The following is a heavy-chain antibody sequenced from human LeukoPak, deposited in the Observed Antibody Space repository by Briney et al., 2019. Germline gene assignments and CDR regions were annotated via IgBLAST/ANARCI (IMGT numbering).Heavy chain of an antibody. Sequence: SETLSLTCAVYGGSFSGYYWSWIRQPPGKGLEWIGEINHSGSTNYNPSLKSRVTISVDTSKNQFSLKLSSVTAADTAVYYCARGGRITIFGPSGRLHAFDIWGQGTMVTVSS. CDR2: INHSGST. V-gene: IGHV4-34*01. CDR1: GGSFSGYY. CDR3: ARGGRITIFGPSGRLHAFDI. J-gene: IGHJ3*02. D-gene: IGHD3-3*01.